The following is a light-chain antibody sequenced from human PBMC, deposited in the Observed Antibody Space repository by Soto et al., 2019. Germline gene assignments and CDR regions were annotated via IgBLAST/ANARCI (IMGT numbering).Light chain of an antibody. J-gene: IGKJ2*01. Sequence: EIVLTQSPGTLSLSPGERATLSCRASQSVSSSYLGWYQQKPGQAPRLLIYGASSRATGIPDRFSGSGSGTDFTLTISRLEPEDFAVYYCQRYGSSPLYTFGQGTKLENK. V-gene: IGKV3-20*01. CDR3: QRYGSSPLYT. CDR2: GAS. CDR1: QSVSSSY.